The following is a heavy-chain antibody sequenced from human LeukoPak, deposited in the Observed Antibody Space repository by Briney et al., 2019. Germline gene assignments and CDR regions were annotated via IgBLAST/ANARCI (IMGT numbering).Heavy chain of an antibody. D-gene: IGHD3-22*01. CDR1: GFTFSDYY. CDR3: ARYYYDSSGYYRYYYYYYMDV. V-gene: IGHV3-11*01. J-gene: IGHJ6*03. Sequence: GGSLRLSCAASGFTFSDYYMSWIRQAPGKGLEWVSYISSSGSTIYYADSVKGRFTISRDNDKNSLYLQMNSLRAEDTAVYYCARYYYDSSGYYRYYYYYYMDVWGKGTTVTVSS. CDR2: ISSSGSTI.